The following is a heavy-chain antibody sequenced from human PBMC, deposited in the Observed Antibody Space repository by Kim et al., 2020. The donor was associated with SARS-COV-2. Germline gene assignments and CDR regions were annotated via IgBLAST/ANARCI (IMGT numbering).Heavy chain of an antibody. CDR3: ARARYFDWLRHFDY. CDR2: IKQDGSEK. CDR1: GFTFSSYW. J-gene: IGHJ4*02. V-gene: IGHV3-7*01. D-gene: IGHD3-9*01. Sequence: GGSLRLSCAASGFTFSSYWMSWVRQAPGKGLEWVANIKQDGSEKYYVDSVKGRFTISRDNAKNSLYLQMNSLRAEDTAVYYCARARYFDWLRHFDYWGQGTLVTVSS.